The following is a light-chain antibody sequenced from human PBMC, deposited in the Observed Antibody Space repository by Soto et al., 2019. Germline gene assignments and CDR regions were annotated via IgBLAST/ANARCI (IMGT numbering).Light chain of an antibody. J-gene: IGLJ1*01. Sequence: QSALTQPPSVSGSPGQSVAISCTGTSSDVGSYNRVSWYQQPPGTAPKLMIYDVSNRPSGVPDRFSGSKSGNTASLTISGLQADDEADYYCSSYTSSSTDVFGTGTKLTVL. CDR2: DVS. V-gene: IGLV2-18*02. CDR3: SSYTSSSTDV. CDR1: SSDVGSYNR.